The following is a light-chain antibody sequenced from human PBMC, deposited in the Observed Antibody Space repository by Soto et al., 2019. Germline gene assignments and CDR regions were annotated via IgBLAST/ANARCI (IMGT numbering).Light chain of an antibody. CDR3: NSYTSNSTYV. J-gene: IGLJ1*01. CDR2: EVS. Sequence: SVLTQPRSVSGSPGQSVTISCTGTSSDVGKYNYVSWYQQHPGKAPKLIISEVSNRPSGVSNRFSGSKSGNTASLTISGLQAEDEADYYCNSYTSNSTYVFGTGTKVTVL. CDR1: SSDVGKYNY. V-gene: IGLV2-14*01.